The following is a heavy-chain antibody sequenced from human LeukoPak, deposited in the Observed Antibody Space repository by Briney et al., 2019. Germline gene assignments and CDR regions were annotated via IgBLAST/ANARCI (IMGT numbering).Heavy chain of an antibody. CDR2: MYISGST. CDR1: GVSITNYY. Sequence: PSETLSLTCTVSGVSITNYYWARIRQPAGKGLEWIGRMYISGSTNYNPSLKSRVSISIDKTNNQFSLKLRSVTAADTAVYYCARDYLVGAPLDSWGQGTLVTVSS. CDR3: ARDYLVGAPLDS. D-gene: IGHD1-26*01. J-gene: IGHJ4*02. V-gene: IGHV4-4*07.